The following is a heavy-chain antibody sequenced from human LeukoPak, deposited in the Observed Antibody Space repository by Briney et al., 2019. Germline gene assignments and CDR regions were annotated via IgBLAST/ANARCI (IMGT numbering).Heavy chain of an antibody. V-gene: IGHV1-2*04. CDR1: GCTSTGYY. J-gene: IGHJ6*02. Sequence: ASVKVSCKASGCTSTGYYMHWVRQAPGQGLEWMGWINPNSGGTNYAQKFQGWVTMTRDTSISTAYMELSRLRSDDTAVYYCAREKRREAGYSSSWYEAYYYYGMDVWGQGTTVTVSS. CDR3: AREKRREAGYSSSWYEAYYYYGMDV. D-gene: IGHD6-13*01. CDR2: INPNSGGT.